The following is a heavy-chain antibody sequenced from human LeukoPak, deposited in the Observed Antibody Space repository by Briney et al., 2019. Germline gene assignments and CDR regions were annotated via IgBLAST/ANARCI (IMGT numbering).Heavy chain of an antibody. D-gene: IGHD3-9*01. CDR2: TYTSGST. CDR1: GGSISSYY. V-gene: IGHV4-4*07. J-gene: IGHJ5*02. CDR3: ARDGAGNYDILTGYSNQGWFDP. Sequence: SETLSLTCTVSGGSISSYYWSWIRQPAGKGLEWIGRTYTSGSTNYNPSLKSRVTMSVDTSKNQFSLKLSSVTAADTAVYYCARDGAGNYDILTGYSNQGWFDPWGQGTLVTVSS.